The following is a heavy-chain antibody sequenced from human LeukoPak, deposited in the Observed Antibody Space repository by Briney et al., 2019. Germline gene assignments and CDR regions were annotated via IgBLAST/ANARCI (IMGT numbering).Heavy chain of an antibody. D-gene: IGHD3-22*01. CDR2: IYHSGST. J-gene: IGHJ4*02. CDR3: ARDYYDSGGPAYRFDY. V-gene: IGHV4-30-2*01. CDR1: GGSISSGGYS. Sequence: PSETLSLTCAVSGGSISSGGYSWSWIRQPPGKGLEWIGYIYHSGSTYYNPSLKSRVTISVDRSKNQFSLKLSSVTAADTAVYYWARDYYDSGGPAYRFDYWGQGTLVTVSS.